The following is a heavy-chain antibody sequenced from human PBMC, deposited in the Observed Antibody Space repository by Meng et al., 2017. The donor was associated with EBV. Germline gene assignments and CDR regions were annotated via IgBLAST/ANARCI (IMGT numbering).Heavy chain of an antibody. D-gene: IGHD1-26*01. CDR3: TTDEGGSRF. J-gene: IGHJ4*02. CDR2: IRSQVDGRTA. Sequence: VQFVESGGGLVKPGESLKLSCAASEFTFTSAWMNWVRQAPGKGLEWVGRIRSQVDGRTADYSAPVKGRFTISRDDSKHTLYLQMNSLKIEDSAVYYCTTDEGGSRFWGQGTLVTVSS. V-gene: IGHV3-15*01. CDR1: EFTFTSAW.